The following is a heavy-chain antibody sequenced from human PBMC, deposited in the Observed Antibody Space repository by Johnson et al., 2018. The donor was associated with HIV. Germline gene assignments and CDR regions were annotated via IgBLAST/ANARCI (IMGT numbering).Heavy chain of an antibody. Sequence: QVQLVESGGGLVQPGRSVRLSCAASGLTFSDYGMHWVRQAPGKGLEWVAVISYDGSNKYYADSVKGRFTISRDNSKNTLYLQMNSLRAEDTAVYYCARDGTFGYGDYVGRAFDIWGQGTMVTVSS. D-gene: IGHD4-17*01. CDR2: ISYDGSNK. J-gene: IGHJ3*02. CDR3: ARDGTFGYGDYVGRAFDI. V-gene: IGHV3-30*04. CDR1: GLTFSDYG.